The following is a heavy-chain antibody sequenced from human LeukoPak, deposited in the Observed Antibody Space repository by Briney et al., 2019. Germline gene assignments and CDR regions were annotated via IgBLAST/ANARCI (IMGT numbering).Heavy chain of an antibody. CDR1: GFSFYNYG. Sequence: GGSLRLSCAASGFSFYNYGMHWVRQAPGKGLEWVAVISYDESHRYYADSVKGRFTISRDNSKKTLYLQMNSLRAEDTAMYYCARMKISASGPDVLDFWGQGTMVIVSS. V-gene: IGHV3-30*03. CDR3: ARMKISASGPDVLDF. J-gene: IGHJ3*01. CDR2: ISYDESHR. D-gene: IGHD6-13*01.